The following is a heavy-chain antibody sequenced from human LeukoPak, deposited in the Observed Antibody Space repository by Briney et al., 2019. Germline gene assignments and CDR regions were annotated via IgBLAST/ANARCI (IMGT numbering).Heavy chain of an antibody. D-gene: IGHD3-10*01. CDR3: ARELATMVRGVRYPLDY. Sequence: SETLSLTCAVYGGSFNNYYWSWLRQPPGKGLEWIGEISHSGSTNYNPSLKSRVTVSLDTSKNQFSLKLGSVTAADTAVYYCARELATMVRGVRYPLDYWGQGTLVTVSS. V-gene: IGHV4-34*01. CDR1: GGSFNNYY. J-gene: IGHJ4*02. CDR2: ISHSGST.